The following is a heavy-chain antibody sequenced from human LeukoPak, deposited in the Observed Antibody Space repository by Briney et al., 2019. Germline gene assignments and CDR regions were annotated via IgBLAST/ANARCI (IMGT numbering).Heavy chain of an antibody. V-gene: IGHV4-39*07. Sequence: KSSETLSLTCTISGGSIDSSSYYWGWVRQPPGKGLEWIGSIYYSGTTYYNPSLKSRVSILADTSKYHFSLKLSSVTAADTAVYYCARDPRDSTPFDYWGQGTLVTVSS. CDR3: ARDPRDSTPFDY. J-gene: IGHJ4*02. CDR2: IYYSGTT. CDR1: GGSIDSSSYY. D-gene: IGHD2-15*01.